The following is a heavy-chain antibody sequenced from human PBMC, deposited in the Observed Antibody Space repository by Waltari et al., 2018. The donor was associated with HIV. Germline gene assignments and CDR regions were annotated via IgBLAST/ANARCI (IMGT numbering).Heavy chain of an antibody. D-gene: IGHD1-26*01. J-gene: IGHJ3*01. CDR3: AKSDFTELVRGQKAFDV. V-gene: IGHV1-69*17. CDR2: TAPFLVV. Sequence: QAQLVQSGAETKKPGSSVTVSCQASGGAFDTFALTWVRQAPGQGLEWLGGTAPFLVVIYAQDFNGRVTITSNPSTRTVFLELGGLRPDDTAVYFCAKSDFTELVRGQKAFDVWGQGT. CDR1: GGAFDTFA.